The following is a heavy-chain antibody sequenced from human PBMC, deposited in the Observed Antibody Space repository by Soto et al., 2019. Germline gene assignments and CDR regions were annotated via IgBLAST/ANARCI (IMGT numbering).Heavy chain of an antibody. J-gene: IGHJ4*02. CDR1: GYTFTNYV. CDR2: SSGYSGNT. CDR3: ARETSSYYFDY. D-gene: IGHD3-16*02. Sequence: QVQLVQSGAEVKEPGASVKVSCKASGYTFTNYVISWVRQAPGQGLEWMGWSSGYSGNTNYAQKVQGRVTMTTDASTSTAYMELRSLRSDDTAVYYCARETSSYYFDYWGQGTLVTVSS. V-gene: IGHV1-18*01.